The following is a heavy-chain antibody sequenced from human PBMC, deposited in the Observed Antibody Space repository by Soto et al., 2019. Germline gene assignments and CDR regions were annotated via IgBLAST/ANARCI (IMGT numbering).Heavy chain of an antibody. CDR1: GFTFSTYA. J-gene: IGHJ4*02. D-gene: IGHD2-8*01. V-gene: IGHV3-64*01. CDR2: ISSNGRST. CDR3: ARDRCTNGVCYAPSDY. Sequence: GGSLRLSCATSGFTFSTYAMHWVRQAPGEGLEYVSAISSNGRSTYYANSVKGRFTISRDNSKNTLYLQMDSLRAEDMAVYYCARDRCTNGVCYAPSDYWGQGTLVTVSS.